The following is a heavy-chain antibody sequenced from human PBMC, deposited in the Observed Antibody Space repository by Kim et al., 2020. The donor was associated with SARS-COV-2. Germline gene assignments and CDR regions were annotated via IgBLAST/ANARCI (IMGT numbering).Heavy chain of an antibody. CDR2: MNPNSGNT. J-gene: IGHJ4*02. V-gene: IGHV1-8*01. CDR1: GYTFTSYD. CDR3: ASWNTPYYYGSGSYSDY. D-gene: IGHD3-10*01. Sequence: ASVKVSCKASGYTFTSYDINWVRQATGQGLEWMGWMNPNSGNTGYAQKFQGRVTMTRNTSISTAYMELSSLRSEDTAVYYCASWNTPYYYGSGSYSDYWGQGTLVTVSS.